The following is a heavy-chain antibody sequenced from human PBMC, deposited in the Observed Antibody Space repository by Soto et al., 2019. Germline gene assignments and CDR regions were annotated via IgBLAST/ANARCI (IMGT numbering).Heavy chain of an antibody. CDR3: ARSSIKPQVFMYPFDS. D-gene: IGHD3-3*01. V-gene: IGHV4-39*01. CDR1: GDSVTSDSHY. Sequence: SETLSLTCTVSGDSVTSDSHYLGWIRQPPGKGLESIANIYYDGNTYYNPSLKGRVTISLDTSKNQFSLRLNSVTAADTAVYYCARSSIKPQVFMYPFDSWSQGTLVTVSS. CDR2: IYYDGNT. J-gene: IGHJ4*02.